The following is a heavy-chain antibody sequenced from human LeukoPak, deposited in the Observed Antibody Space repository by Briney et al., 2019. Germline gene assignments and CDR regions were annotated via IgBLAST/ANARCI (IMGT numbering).Heavy chain of an antibody. Sequence: GGSLRLSCAASGFTFHNYAIRWVRQAPGKGLEWVSLTSGDGITTYFADSVKGRFTISRDNSKSSLFLQMNSLRTEDTAMYYCARDHVYGGADYWGQGTLVTVSS. CDR1: GFTFHNYA. V-gene: IGHV3-43*02. J-gene: IGHJ4*02. CDR3: ARDHVYGGADY. D-gene: IGHD5/OR15-5a*01. CDR2: TSGDGITT.